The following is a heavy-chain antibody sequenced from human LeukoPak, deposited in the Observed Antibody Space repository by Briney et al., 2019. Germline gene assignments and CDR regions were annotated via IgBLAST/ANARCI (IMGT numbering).Heavy chain of an antibody. CDR1: GFTFSNYA. CDR2: ISVSGAAT. Sequence: PGGSLRLSCAASGFTFSNYAMNWVRQAPGKGLEWVSAISVSGAATFNADSVKGRFTISRDNSKNTLYLQMNSLRAEDTAVCYCAKDLSSGWYPYYFDFWGRGTLVTVSS. D-gene: IGHD6-19*01. CDR3: AKDLSSGWYPYYFDF. V-gene: IGHV3-23*01. J-gene: IGHJ4*02.